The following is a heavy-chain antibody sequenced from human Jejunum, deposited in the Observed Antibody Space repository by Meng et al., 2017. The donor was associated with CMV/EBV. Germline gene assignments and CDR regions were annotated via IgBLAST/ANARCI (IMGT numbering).Heavy chain of an antibody. V-gene: IGHV2-5*02. CDR2: IYWDDDK. Sequence: TLEGSGPSLAKTPQHLTLTCTFSGFSLSTSEVGVGWIRQPPGKALEWLAVIYWDDDKRYSPSLKSRLTITKDTSKNQVVLTLTNMDPVDTATYYCALFTRSWFDPWGQGTLVTVSS. J-gene: IGHJ5*02. CDR1: GFSLSTSEVG. D-gene: IGHD2-2*01. CDR3: ALFTRSWFDP.